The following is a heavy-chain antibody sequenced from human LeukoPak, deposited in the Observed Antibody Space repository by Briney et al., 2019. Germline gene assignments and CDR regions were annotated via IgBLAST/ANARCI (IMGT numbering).Heavy chain of an antibody. V-gene: IGHV4-34*01. CDR1: GGSFSGYY. CDR3: AKPRTRLAWFDP. D-gene: IGHD6-19*01. Sequence: PSETLSLTCVVYGGSFSGYYWNWIRQPPGKGLEWIGEINHSGSTNYNPSLKSRVTISVDTSKNQFSLHLSSVTAADTAVYYCAKPRTRLAWFDPWGQGTLVTVSS. CDR2: INHSGST. J-gene: IGHJ5*02.